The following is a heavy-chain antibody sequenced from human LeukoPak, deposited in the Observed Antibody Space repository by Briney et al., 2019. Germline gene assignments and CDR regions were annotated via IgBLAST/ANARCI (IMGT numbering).Heavy chain of an antibody. CDR1: GGSISSYY. CDR3: ARRVASAYYMDV. D-gene: IGHD5-12*01. CDR2: IYYSGST. Sequence: SETLSLTCTVSGGSISSYYWSWIRQPPGKGLEWIGYIYYSGSTNYNPSLKSRVTISVDTSKNQFSLKLSSVTAADTAVYYCARRVASAYYMDVWGKGTTVTVPS. V-gene: IGHV4-59*01. J-gene: IGHJ6*03.